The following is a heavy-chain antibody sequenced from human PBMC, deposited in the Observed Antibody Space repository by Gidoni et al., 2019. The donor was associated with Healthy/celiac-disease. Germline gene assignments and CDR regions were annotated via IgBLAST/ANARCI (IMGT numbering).Heavy chain of an antibody. J-gene: IGHJ5*02. V-gene: IGHV4-34*01. D-gene: IGHD6-13*01. CDR2: INHSGST. Sequence: QVQLQQWGAGLLKPSETLSLTCAVYGGSFSGYYWSWIRQPPGKGLEWIGEINHSGSTNYNPSLKSRVTISVDTSKNQFSLKLSSVTAADTAVYDCARVRIAAAGTVNWFDPWGQGTLVTVSS. CDR1: GGSFSGYY. CDR3: ARVRIAAAGTVNWFDP.